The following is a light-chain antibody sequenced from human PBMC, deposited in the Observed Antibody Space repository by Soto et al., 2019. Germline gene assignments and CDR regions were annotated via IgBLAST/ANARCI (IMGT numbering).Light chain of an antibody. CDR2: DAS. J-gene: IGKJ2*01. CDR1: QSISSW. Sequence: DIQMTKYPSTLSASVGDRVTITCRASQSISSWLAWYQQKPGKAPKLLIYDASSLESGVPSRFSGSGSGTELTLTISSLQPDDFATYYCQQYNSYSVYTFGQGTKLEIK. V-gene: IGKV1-5*01. CDR3: QQYNSYSVYT.